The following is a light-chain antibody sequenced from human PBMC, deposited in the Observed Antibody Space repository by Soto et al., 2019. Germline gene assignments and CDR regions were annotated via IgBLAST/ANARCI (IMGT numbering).Light chain of an antibody. CDR2: TNN. V-gene: IGLV1-44*01. J-gene: IGLJ2*01. CDR3: AAWDDRLNGRVV. Sequence: QSVLTQPPSASGTPGQRVTISCSGSSSNIGSNTVNWYQQLPGTAPKLLIYTNNQRPSGVPARFSGSKSGTSASLAISGLQSEDEADYYCAAWDDRLNGRVVFGGGTKLTVL. CDR1: SSNIGSNT.